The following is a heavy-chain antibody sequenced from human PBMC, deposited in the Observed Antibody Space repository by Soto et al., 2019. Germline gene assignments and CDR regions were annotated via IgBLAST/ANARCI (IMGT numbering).Heavy chain of an antibody. CDR3: ARFAYSSGGGMDV. CDR1: GGTFSSYA. J-gene: IGHJ6*02. Sequence: SVKVSCKASGGTFSSYAISWVRQAPGQGLEWMGGIIPIFGTANYAQKLQGRVTMTTDTSTSTAYMELRSLRSDDTAVYYCARFAYSSGGGMDVWGQGTTVTVSS. V-gene: IGHV1-69*05. CDR2: IIPIFGTA. D-gene: IGHD6-19*01.